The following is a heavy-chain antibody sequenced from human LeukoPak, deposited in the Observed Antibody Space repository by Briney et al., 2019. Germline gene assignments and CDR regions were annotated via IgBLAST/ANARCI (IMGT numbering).Heavy chain of an antibody. CDR1: GFTVSSNY. CDR3: ARAGSGSYFPYYFDY. CDR2: IYSGGST. J-gene: IGHJ4*02. D-gene: IGHD1-26*01. Sequence: GSLRLSCAASGFTVSSNYMSWVRQAPGKGLEWVSVIYSGGSTYYADSVKGRFTISRDNSKNTLYLQMNSLRAEDTAVYYCARAGSGSYFPYYFDYWGQGTLVTVSS. V-gene: IGHV3-53*01.